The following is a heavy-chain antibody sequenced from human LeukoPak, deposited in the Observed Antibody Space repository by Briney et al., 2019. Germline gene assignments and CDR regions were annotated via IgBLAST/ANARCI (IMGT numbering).Heavy chain of an antibody. J-gene: IGHJ4*02. CDR2: IKADGGEK. Sequence: GGSLRLSCAASGFTFSTYWMNWFRQTPGKGLEWVAKIKADGGEKDHVASVKGRFTISRDNAKNSLYLQMNSLRAEDTAVYYCARGGAARPDFWGQGTLVTVSS. D-gene: IGHD6-6*01. CDR1: GFTFSTYW. V-gene: IGHV3-7*01. CDR3: ARGGAARPDF.